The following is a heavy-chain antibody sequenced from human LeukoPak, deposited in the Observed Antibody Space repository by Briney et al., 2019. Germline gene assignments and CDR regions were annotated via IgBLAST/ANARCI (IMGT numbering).Heavy chain of an antibody. CDR2: ISYSANS. Sequence: SETLSLTRTVSGDSVSSGGHYWVWVRQPPGKGLEWLGAISYSANSYYSPSHKSRVTISIDMSKNQFSLRLSSVTAADTAFYYCARQCSSISCPIDYWGQGNLVTVSS. J-gene: IGHJ4*02. CDR1: GDSVSSGGHY. D-gene: IGHD2-2*01. CDR3: ARQCSSISCPIDY. V-gene: IGHV4-39*01.